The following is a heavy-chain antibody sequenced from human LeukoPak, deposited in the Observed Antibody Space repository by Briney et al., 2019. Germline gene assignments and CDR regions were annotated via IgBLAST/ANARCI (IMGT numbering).Heavy chain of an antibody. J-gene: IGHJ6*02. CDR2: INPNSGGT. V-gene: IGHV1-2*02. Sequence: ASVKVSCKASGYAFNTYGISWVRQAPGQGLEWMGWINPNSGGTNYAQKFQGRVTMTRDTSISTAYMELSRLRSDDTAVYYCAREVATVGYGMDVWGQGTTVTVSS. D-gene: IGHD1-14*01. CDR3: AREVATVGYGMDV. CDR1: GYAFNTYG.